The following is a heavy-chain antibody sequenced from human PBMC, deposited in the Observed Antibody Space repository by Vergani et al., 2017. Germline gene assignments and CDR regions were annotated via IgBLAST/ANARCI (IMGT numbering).Heavy chain of an antibody. CDR3: ARECSGGSCYSYGLDV. Sequence: QVQLVQSGAEVKKPGSSVKVSCKASGGTFSSYAISWVRQAPGQGLEWMGGIIPIFGTANYAQKFQGRVTITADEFTSTAYMELTSLRSEDTAVYYCARECSGGSCYSYGLDVWGQGTTITVSS. J-gene: IGHJ6*02. V-gene: IGHV1-69*12. D-gene: IGHD2-15*01. CDR2: IIPIFGTA. CDR1: GGTFSSYA.